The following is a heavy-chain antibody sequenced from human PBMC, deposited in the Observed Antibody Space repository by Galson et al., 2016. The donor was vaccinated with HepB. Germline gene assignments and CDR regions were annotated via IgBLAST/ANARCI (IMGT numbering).Heavy chain of an antibody. D-gene: IGHD1-20*01. CDR3: AKDVQSITGTTCFDH. CDR2: ITWNSNTI. CDR1: GFTFNKYA. J-gene: IGHJ4*02. Sequence: SLRLSCAGSGFTFNKYAMHWVRQAPGKGLEWVSGITWNSNTIGYADSVGGRFTISRDNAKNSLYLQMNSLRSEDTAFYYCAKDVQSITGTTCFDHWGQGTLVTVSS. V-gene: IGHV3-9*01.